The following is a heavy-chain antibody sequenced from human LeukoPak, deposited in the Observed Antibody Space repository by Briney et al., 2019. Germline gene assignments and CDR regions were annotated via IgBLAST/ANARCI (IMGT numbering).Heavy chain of an antibody. Sequence: GGSLRLSCAASGFTFSSYWMHWVRQAPGKGLLWVSRINSDGSSTSYADSVKGRFTISRDNSKNTLYLQMNSLTDEDTAVYYCAKKWGVGTTTLDYFDYWGQGTLVTVSS. J-gene: IGHJ4*02. CDR3: AKKWGVGTTTLDYFDY. D-gene: IGHD1-26*01. CDR1: GFTFSSYW. CDR2: INSDGSST. V-gene: IGHV3-74*01.